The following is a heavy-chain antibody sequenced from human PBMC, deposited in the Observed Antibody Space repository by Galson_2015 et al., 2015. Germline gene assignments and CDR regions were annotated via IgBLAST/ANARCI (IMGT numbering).Heavy chain of an antibody. V-gene: IGHV3-23*01. CDR3: AKHTSTPWYYFDF. CDR1: GFTFSSYT. Sequence: SLRLSCAASGFTFSSYTMSWVRQAPGKGLEWVSVISGSGGSTYYADSVKGRFTISRDNSKNTLYLQMNSLRAEDTAVYYCAKHTSTPWYYFDFWGHGTLVTVSS. CDR2: ISGSGGST. J-gene: IGHJ4*01. D-gene: IGHD2-8*02.